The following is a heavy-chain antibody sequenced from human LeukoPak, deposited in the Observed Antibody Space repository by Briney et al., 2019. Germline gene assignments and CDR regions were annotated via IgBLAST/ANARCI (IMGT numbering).Heavy chain of an antibody. Sequence: PGGSLRLSCAASGFTFSSYAMSWVRQAPGKGLEWVSAISGSGGSTYYADSVKGRFTISRDNSKNTLYLQMNSLRAEDTAVYYCAKVGTPGITIFGVVGAFDIWGQGTMVTVSS. D-gene: IGHD3-3*01. CDR3: AKVGTPGITIFGVVGAFDI. J-gene: IGHJ3*02. CDR1: GFTFSSYA. V-gene: IGHV3-23*01. CDR2: ISGSGGST.